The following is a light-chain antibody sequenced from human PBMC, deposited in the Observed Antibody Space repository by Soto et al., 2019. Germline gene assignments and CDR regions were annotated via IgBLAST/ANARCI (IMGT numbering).Light chain of an antibody. CDR3: AAWDDSLNGPV. CDR1: SSNIGSYS. CDR2: NDS. J-gene: IGLJ2*01. V-gene: IGLV1-44*01. Sequence: QAVVTQPPSASGTPGQRVTISCSGGSSNIGSYSVNWYQQLPGTAPKLLIYNDSQRPSGVPDRFSGSKSGTSASLAISGLQSEDEADYYCAAWDDSLNGPVFGGGTKLTVL.